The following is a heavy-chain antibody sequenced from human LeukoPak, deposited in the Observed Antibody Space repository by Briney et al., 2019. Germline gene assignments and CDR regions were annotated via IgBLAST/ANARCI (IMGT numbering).Heavy chain of an antibody. J-gene: IGHJ4*02. Sequence: ASVKVSCKVSGYTLTELSMHWVRQAPGKGLEWMGGFDPEDGETIYAQKFQGRVTMTEDTSTDTAYMELSSLGSEDTAVYYCATSGHYYGSGSYDFDYWGQGTLVTVSS. CDR1: GYTLTELS. D-gene: IGHD3-10*01. CDR3: ATSGHYYGSGSYDFDY. V-gene: IGHV1-24*01. CDR2: FDPEDGET.